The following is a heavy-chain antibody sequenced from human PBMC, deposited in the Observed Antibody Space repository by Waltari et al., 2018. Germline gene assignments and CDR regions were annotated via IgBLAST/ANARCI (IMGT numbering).Heavy chain of an antibody. CDR2: IWYDGSNK. Sequence: QVQLVESGGGVVQPGRSLRLSCAASGFTFSSYGMHWVRQAPAKGLEWVAVIWYDGSNKYYADSVKGRFTISRDNSKNTLYLQMNSLRAEDTAVYYCARDLLSTVTGFYYYYGMDVWGQGTTVTVSS. V-gene: IGHV3-33*01. CDR3: ARDLLSTVTGFYYYYGMDV. CDR1: GFTFSSYG. D-gene: IGHD4-4*01. J-gene: IGHJ6*02.